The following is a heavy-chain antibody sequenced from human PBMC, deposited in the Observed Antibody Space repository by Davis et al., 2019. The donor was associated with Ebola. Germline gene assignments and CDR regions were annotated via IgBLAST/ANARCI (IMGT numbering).Heavy chain of an antibody. J-gene: IGHJ4*02. V-gene: IGHV3-53*01. Sequence: GGSLRLSCAASGFTVSSNYMSWVRQAPGKGLEWVSVIYSGGSTYYADSVRGRFTISRDNSKNTLYLQMNSLRAEDTAVYYCAKNDCSGGSCYLVDYWGQGTLVTVSS. CDR2: IYSGGST. CDR3: AKNDCSGGSCYLVDY. D-gene: IGHD2-15*01. CDR1: GFTVSSNY.